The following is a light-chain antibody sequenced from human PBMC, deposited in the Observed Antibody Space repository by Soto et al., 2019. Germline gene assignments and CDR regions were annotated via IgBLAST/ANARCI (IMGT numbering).Light chain of an antibody. Sequence: EIVLTQSPGTLSLSPGERATLYCSASQSVINNYLAWYQQKPGQAPRLLIYGASNRATGIPDRFSGSGSGTDFTLTISRLEPEDFAVYYCQQYLTSPKTFGQGTKV. CDR3: QQYLTSPKT. CDR1: QSVINNY. V-gene: IGKV3-20*01. J-gene: IGKJ1*01. CDR2: GAS.